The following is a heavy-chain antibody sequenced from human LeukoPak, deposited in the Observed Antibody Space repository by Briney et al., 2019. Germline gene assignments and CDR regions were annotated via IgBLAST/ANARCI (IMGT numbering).Heavy chain of an antibody. Sequence: PGGSLRLSCAASGFIFENNGMSWVRQIPGKGLEWVSGINWNGGSIGYADSVKGRFTISRDNAKNSLYLQMNSLRAEDTALYYCARDPSRRYDSSGHYQHFDYWGQGTLVTVSS. CDR2: INWNGGSI. J-gene: IGHJ4*02. V-gene: IGHV3-20*04. CDR3: ARDPSRRYDSSGHYQHFDY. D-gene: IGHD3-22*01. CDR1: GFIFENNG.